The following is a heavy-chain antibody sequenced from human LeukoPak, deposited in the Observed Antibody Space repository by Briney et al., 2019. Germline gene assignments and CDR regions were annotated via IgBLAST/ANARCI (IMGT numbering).Heavy chain of an antibody. D-gene: IGHD1-26*01. CDR3: AGSYSGSYYWGWFDP. J-gene: IGHJ5*02. Sequence: SETLSLTCTVTDGSISRYFWSWIRQPPGKGLEWIGYISYSGTTNYSPSLKSRVTISVDTSKNQFSLKLSSVTAADTAVYYCAGSYSGSYYWGWFDPWGQGTLVTVSS. CDR2: ISYSGTT. CDR1: DGSISRYF. V-gene: IGHV4-59*08.